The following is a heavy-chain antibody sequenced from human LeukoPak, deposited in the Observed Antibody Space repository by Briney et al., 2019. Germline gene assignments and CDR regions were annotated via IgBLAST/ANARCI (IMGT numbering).Heavy chain of an antibody. CDR1: GFTFSSYG. V-gene: IGHV3-30*18. J-gene: IGHJ4*02. Sequence: GGSLRLSCAASGFTFSSYGMHWVRQAPGKGLEWVAVISYDGSNKYYADSVKGRFTISRDNSKNTLYLQMNSLRAEDTAVYYCAKSASYYDSSGYRYFDYWGQGTLVTVSS. CDR2: ISYDGSNK. D-gene: IGHD3-22*01. CDR3: AKSASYYDSSGYRYFDY.